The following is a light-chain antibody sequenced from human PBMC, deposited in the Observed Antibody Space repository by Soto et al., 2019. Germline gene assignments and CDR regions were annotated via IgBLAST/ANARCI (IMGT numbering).Light chain of an antibody. J-gene: IGLJ2*01. CDR1: TGAVTSNHH. V-gene: IGLV7-46*01. Sequence: QAVVTQEPSLTVSPGGTVTLTCVCSTGAVTSNHHPYWFQQKAGQAPRTLIYDTSNKHSWTPARFSGSLLGDKAALTLSGAEPEDEAKYYCSLSYNAARVFGGGTKLTVL. CDR2: DTS. CDR3: SLSYNAARV.